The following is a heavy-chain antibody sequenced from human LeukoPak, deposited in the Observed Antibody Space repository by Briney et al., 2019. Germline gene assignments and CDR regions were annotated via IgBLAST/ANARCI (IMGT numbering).Heavy chain of an antibody. D-gene: IGHD3-16*01. Sequence: GGSLRLSCAASGFTFDDYGMSWVRQAPGKGLEWVSGINWNGGSTGYADSVKGRFTISRDNAKNSLYLQMNSLRAEDTAVYYCASTRKGGVPSFDYWGQGTLVTVSS. CDR3: ASTRKGGVPSFDY. J-gene: IGHJ4*02. CDR1: GFTFDDYG. V-gene: IGHV3-20*04. CDR2: INWNGGST.